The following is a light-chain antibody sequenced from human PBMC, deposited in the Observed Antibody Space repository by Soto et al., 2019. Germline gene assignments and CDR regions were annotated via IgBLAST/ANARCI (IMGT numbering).Light chain of an antibody. Sequence: QSALTQPRSVSGSPGQSVTISCTGTSSDVDGYNYVSWYQQHPGKAPKLMIYDVTKRPSGVPDRFSGSKSGNTASLTISGLQAEDEADYYCCSYAGSYTFDVVFGGGTKLTVL. CDR2: DVT. V-gene: IGLV2-11*01. CDR3: CSYAGSYTFDVV. CDR1: SSDVDGYNY. J-gene: IGLJ2*01.